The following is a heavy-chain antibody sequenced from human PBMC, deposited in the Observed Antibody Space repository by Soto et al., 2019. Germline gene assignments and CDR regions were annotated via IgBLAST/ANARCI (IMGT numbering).Heavy chain of an antibody. J-gene: IGHJ4*02. D-gene: IGHD6-19*01. CDR3: ANGYRSGWYYFDY. V-gene: IGHV3-30*18. Sequence: QVQLVESGGGVIQPGRSLKLSCGAYGFTFSTYGMHWVRQAPGKGLEWVAVISHDGSNKYYADSVKGRFTISRDNSKNTLYLQMNSLKPEDTAVYYCANGYRSGWYYFDYWGQGTLVTVSS. CDR2: ISHDGSNK. CDR1: GFTFSTYG.